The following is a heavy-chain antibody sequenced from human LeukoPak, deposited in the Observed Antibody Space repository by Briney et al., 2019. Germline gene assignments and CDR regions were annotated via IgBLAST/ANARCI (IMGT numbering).Heavy chain of an antibody. D-gene: IGHD2-2*01. V-gene: IGHV4-59*11. CDR2: IYNSRNT. CDR1: GGYSSSHY. J-gene: IGHJ6*03. Sequence: SETLSLTCSVSGGYSSSHYWSWIRQPPGKGLEWIGYIYNSRNTNYNPSLQSRVTISVDTSKNQFSLKLSSVTAADTAVYYCAKVVTVPTAVYYYYYMDVWGKGTTVTVSS. CDR3: AKVVTVPTAVYYYYYMDV.